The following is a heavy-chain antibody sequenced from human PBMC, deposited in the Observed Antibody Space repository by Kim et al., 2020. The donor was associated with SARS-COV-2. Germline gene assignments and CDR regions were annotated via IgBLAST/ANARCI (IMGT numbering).Heavy chain of an antibody. V-gene: IGHV3-30*03. CDR2: ISYDGSNK. Sequence: GGSLRLSCAASRFTFSSYGMHWVRQAPGKGLEWVAVISYDGSNKYYADDVKGRFTISRDNSKNTLYLQMNSLRTEDTAVYYCARDSLVVAAFQNYYYYYGMDLWGQGTTVTVSS. D-gene: IGHD2-15*01. J-gene: IGHJ6*02. CDR1: RFTFSSYG. CDR3: ARDSLVVAAFQNYYYYYGMDL.